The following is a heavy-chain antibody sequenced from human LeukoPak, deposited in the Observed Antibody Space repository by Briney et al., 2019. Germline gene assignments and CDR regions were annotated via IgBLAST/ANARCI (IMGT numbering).Heavy chain of an antibody. CDR1: GGSISSSNYY. CDR2: LSGNT. V-gene: IGHV4-39*01. Sequence: SETLSLTCTVSGGSISSSNYYWGWIRQPPGKGLEWLGSLSGNTYYNPSLKSRVTISGDTSKNQFSLNLSSVTAADTAVYYCARSVVVPAAFNWFDPWGQGILVTVSS. J-gene: IGHJ5*02. D-gene: IGHD2-2*01. CDR3: ARSVVVPAAFNWFDP.